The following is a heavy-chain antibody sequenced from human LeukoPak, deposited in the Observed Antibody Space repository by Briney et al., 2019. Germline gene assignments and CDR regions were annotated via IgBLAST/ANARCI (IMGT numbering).Heavy chain of an antibody. Sequence: SETLSLTCTVSGGSISSYYWSWIRQPPGKGLEWIGYIYYSGSTNYNPSLKSRVTISVDTSKNQFSLKLSSVTAADTAVYYCARDSPGGYWGQGTLVIVSS. D-gene: IGHD3-10*01. V-gene: IGHV4-59*01. CDR2: IYYSGST. CDR3: ARDSPGGY. J-gene: IGHJ4*02. CDR1: GGSISSYY.